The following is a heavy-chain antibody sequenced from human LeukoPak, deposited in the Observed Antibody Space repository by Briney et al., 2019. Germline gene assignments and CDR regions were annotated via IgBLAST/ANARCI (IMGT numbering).Heavy chain of an antibody. V-gene: IGHV3-23*01. J-gene: IGHJ3*02. CDR2: ISGSGGST. CDR3: AKDIVVVTSGSNAFDI. CDR1: GFSFSSYA. D-gene: IGHD2-21*02. Sequence: GGSLRLSCAASGFSFSSYAMSWVRQAPGKGLEWVSSISGSGGSTYYADSVKGRFTISRDNSKDTLYLQMNSLRAEDTAVYYCAKDIVVVTSGSNAFDIWGQGTTVTVSS.